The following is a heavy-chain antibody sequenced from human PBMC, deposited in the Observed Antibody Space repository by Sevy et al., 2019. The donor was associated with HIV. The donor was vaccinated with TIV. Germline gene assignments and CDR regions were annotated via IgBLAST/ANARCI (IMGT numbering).Heavy chain of an antibody. D-gene: IGHD6-13*01. Sequence: ASVKVSCKASGYTLTSNYMHWVRQAPGQGLEWMGISNPSGGYTRYAQKFQGRVIMTRDTSTSTAYMELSSLRSDDTAVYYCASLAAASGLDYMDVWGKGTTVTVSS. CDR3: ASLAAASGLDYMDV. CDR1: GYTLTSNY. V-gene: IGHV1-46*01. J-gene: IGHJ6*03. CDR2: SNPSGGYT.